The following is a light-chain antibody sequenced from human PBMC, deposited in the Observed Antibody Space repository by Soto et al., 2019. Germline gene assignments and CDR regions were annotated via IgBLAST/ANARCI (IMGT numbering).Light chain of an antibody. CDR1: QSISNH. V-gene: IGKV1-39*01. Sequence: DIQMTHSPSSLSASVEDRVIITCRASQSISNHLNWYQQKPGKAPKLLTFAASSLQSGVPSRFSGSRSGPDFTLTISSLQPEDFATYYCQQSYSSPPTFGQGTKVDIK. J-gene: IGKJ1*01. CDR2: AAS. CDR3: QQSYSSPPT.